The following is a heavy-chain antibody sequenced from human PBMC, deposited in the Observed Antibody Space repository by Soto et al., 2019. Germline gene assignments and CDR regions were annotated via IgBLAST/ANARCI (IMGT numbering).Heavy chain of an antibody. D-gene: IGHD3-10*01. Sequence: PGESLKISCKGSGYSFTSYWISWVRQMPGKGLEWMGRIDPSDSYTNYSPSFQGHVTISADKSISTAYLQWSSLKASDTAMYYCARAFRFGEFLNTPYGMDVWGQGTMVTVSS. J-gene: IGHJ6*02. CDR1: GYSFTSYW. CDR2: IDPSDSYT. CDR3: ARAFRFGEFLNTPYGMDV. V-gene: IGHV5-10-1*01.